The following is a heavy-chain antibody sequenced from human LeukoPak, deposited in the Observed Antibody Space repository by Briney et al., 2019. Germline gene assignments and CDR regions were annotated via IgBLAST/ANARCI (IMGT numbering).Heavy chain of an antibody. CDR1: GFTFSNYW. Sequence: GGSLRLSCAASGFTFSNYWMHWVRQAPGKGLVWASRINGDGSSTTYADSVKGRFTISRDNAKNTLYLQMDSLRAEDTAVYYCARSSYGYLLDYWGQGTLVTVSS. J-gene: IGHJ4*02. CDR3: ARSSYGYLLDY. V-gene: IGHV3-74*01. CDR2: INGDGSST. D-gene: IGHD5-18*01.